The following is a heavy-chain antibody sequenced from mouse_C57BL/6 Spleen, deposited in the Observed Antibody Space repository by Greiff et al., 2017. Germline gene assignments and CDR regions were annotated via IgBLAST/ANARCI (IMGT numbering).Heavy chain of an antibody. Sequence: EVQLQESGEGLVKPGGSLKLSCAASGFTFSSYAMSWVRQTPEKRLEWVAYISSGGDYIYYADTVKGRFTISRDNARNTLYLQMSSLKSEDTAMYYCTRDEVATKAMDYWGQGTSVTVSS. CDR3: TRDEVATKAMDY. D-gene: IGHD1-1*02. V-gene: IGHV5-9-1*02. CDR1: GFTFSSYA. J-gene: IGHJ4*01. CDR2: ISSGGDYI.